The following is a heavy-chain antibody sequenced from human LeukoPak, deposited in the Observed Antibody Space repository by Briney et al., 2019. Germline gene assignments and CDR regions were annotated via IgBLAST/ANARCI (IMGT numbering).Heavy chain of an antibody. D-gene: IGHD2-8*01. CDR1: GYIFTDYY. J-gene: IGHJ6*03. CDR2: INPKSDGT. CDR3: ARTYVYYYMDV. Sequence: ASVKVSCKASGYIFTDYYMHWVRQAPGQGLEWMGWINPKSDGTKYAQNFQGRVTMTRDTSISTAYMELSRLRSDDTAVYYCARTYVYYYMDVWGKGTTVTISS. V-gene: IGHV1-2*02.